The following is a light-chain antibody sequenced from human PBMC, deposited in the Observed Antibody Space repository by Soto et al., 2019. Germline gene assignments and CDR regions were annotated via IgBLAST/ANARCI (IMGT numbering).Light chain of an antibody. CDR2: EVS. J-gene: IGLJ2*01. CDR1: SSDVGGYNY. V-gene: IGLV2-14*01. CDR3: SSYTTSSTPVV. Sequence: QSALTQPASVSGSPGQSITISCTGTSSDVGGYNYVSWYQQHPGEGPKLMIYEVSNRPSGVSNRFSGSKSGNTASLTISGLQAEDEADYYCSSYTTSSTPVVFGGGTKLTVL.